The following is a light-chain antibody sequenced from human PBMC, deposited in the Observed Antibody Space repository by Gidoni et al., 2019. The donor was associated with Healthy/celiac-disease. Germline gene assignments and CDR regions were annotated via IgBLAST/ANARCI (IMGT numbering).Light chain of an antibody. Sequence: DIQLTQSPSFLSASVGDRVTIPCRASQGISSYLACYQQKPGKAPKLLIYAASTLQSGVPSRFSGSGSGTEFTLTISSLQPEDFATYYCQQLNSYSINFGQGTRLEIK. J-gene: IGKJ5*01. CDR1: QGISSY. CDR3: QQLNSYSIN. CDR2: AAS. V-gene: IGKV1-9*01.